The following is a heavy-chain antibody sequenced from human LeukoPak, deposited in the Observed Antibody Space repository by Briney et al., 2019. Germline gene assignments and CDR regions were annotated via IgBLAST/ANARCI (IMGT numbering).Heavy chain of an antibody. D-gene: IGHD5-24*01. Sequence: SETLSLTCTVSGGSISNGDHYWSWIRQPPGKGLEWIGEINHSGSTNYNPSLKSRVTISVDTSKNQFSLKLSSVTAADTAVYYCARGDGYRRAPDWGRGTLVTVSS. V-gene: IGHV4-34*01. J-gene: IGHJ4*02. CDR1: GGSISNGDHY. CDR3: ARGDGYRRAPD. CDR2: INHSGST.